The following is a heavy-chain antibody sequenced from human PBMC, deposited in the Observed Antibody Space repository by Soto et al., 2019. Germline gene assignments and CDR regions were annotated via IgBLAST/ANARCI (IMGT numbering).Heavy chain of an antibody. CDR3: ASSSGSSQPFENDY. J-gene: IGHJ4*02. V-gene: IGHV5-51*01. CDR2: VYPGDSGT. CDR1: GYSFTSFW. Sequence: GESLKISCKGSGYSFTSFWIGWVRQMPGKGLEWMGIVYPGDSGTTYSPSFEGQVTISVDKSISTAYVQWSSLRASDTAMYYCASSSGSSQPFENDYWGQGTLVTVSS. D-gene: IGHD1-26*01.